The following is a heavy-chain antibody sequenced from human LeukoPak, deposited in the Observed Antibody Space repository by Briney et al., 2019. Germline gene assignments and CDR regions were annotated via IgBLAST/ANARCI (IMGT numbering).Heavy chain of an antibody. D-gene: IGHD2-2*02. J-gene: IGHJ5*02. Sequence: ASVKVSCKASGYTFTGYYMHWVRQAPGQGLEWMGWINPNSGGTNYAQKFQGRVTMTRDTSISTAYMELRRLRSDDTAVYYCAREILGYCSSTSCYRAGFDPWGQGTLVTVSS. CDR1: GYTFTGYY. CDR2: INPNSGGT. CDR3: AREILGYCSSTSCYRAGFDP. V-gene: IGHV1-2*02.